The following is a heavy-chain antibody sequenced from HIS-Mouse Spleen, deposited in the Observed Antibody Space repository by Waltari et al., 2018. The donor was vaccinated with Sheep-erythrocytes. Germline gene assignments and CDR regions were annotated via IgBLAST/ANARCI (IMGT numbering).Heavy chain of an antibody. CDR1: GFTFSSYS. CDR2: ISSSSSYI. J-gene: IGHJ3*02. V-gene: IGHV3-21*01. Sequence: EVQLVESGGGLVKPGGSLRLSCAASGFTFSSYSMNWVRQAPGKGLYWVSSISSSSSYIYYADSVKGRFTISRDNAKNSLYLQMNSLRAEDTAVYYCARDSTSDAFDIWGQGTMVTVSS. CDR3: ARDSTSDAFDI. D-gene: IGHD6-6*01.